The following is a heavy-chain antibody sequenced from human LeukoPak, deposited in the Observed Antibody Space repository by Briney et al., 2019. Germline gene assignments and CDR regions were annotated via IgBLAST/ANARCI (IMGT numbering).Heavy chain of an antibody. CDR3: ARRRGYSYGYLDY. J-gene: IGHJ4*02. D-gene: IGHD5-18*01. CDR2: IIPIFGTA. CDR1: GGTFSSYA. V-gene: IGHV1-69*05. Sequence: SVKVSCKASGGTFSSYAISWVRQAPGQGLEWMGRIIPIFGTANYARKFQGRVTITTDESTSTAYMELSSLRSEDTAVYYCARRRGYSYGYLDYWGQGTLVTVSS.